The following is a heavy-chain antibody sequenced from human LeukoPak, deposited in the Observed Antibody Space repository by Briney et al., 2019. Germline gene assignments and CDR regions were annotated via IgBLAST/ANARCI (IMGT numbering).Heavy chain of an antibody. J-gene: IGHJ4*02. D-gene: IGHD2-2*02. CDR3: ARDPSYCSSTSCYIPST. CDR1: GYTFTGYY. Sequence: ASVKVSCKASGYTFTGYYMHWVRQAPGQGLEWMGWINPNSGGTNYAQKFQGRVTMTRDTSISTAYMELSRLRSDDTAVYYCARDPSYCSSTSCYIPSTWGQGTLVTVSS. CDR2: INPNSGGT. V-gene: IGHV1-2*02.